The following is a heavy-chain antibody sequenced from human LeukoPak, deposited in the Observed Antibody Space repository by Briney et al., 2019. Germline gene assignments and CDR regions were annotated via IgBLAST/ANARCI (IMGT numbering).Heavy chain of an antibody. J-gene: IGHJ4*02. CDR2: ISGRSDNT. D-gene: IGHD3-9*01. CDR3: AKWGDYDVLTGYYVSDF. CDR1: GFIFSNYA. Sequence: GGSLRLSCAASGFIFSNYAMCWVRQAPGKGLEWVSAISGRSDNTYYADSVKGRFTLSRDSSKNTLYLQMNSLRADDTAVYYCAKWGDYDVLTGYYVSDFWGQGTLVTVSS. V-gene: IGHV3-23*01.